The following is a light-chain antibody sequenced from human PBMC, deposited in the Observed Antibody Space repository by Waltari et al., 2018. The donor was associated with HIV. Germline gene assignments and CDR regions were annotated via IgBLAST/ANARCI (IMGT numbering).Light chain of an antibody. J-gene: IGLJ2*01. CDR3: FSRDSSGRQGL. V-gene: IGLV3-10*01. CDR1: ALATQY. CDR2: EGS. Sequence: SHELAQPPSVSVSPGQTARITCSGDALATQYVYWYQQKSGQAPVLVIHEGSRRPSGVPGRFSGSSSGTMATLTISAAHVDDEGDYYCFSRDSSGRQGLFGGGTKLTV.